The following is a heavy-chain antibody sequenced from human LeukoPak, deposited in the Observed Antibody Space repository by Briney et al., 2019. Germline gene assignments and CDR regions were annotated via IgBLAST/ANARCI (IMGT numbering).Heavy chain of an antibody. D-gene: IGHD2-2*01. V-gene: IGHV3-21*01. CDR3: ARTARIPSYYQLLKGDAFDI. Sequence: PGGSLRLSCAACGFTFSSYSMNWVRQARGKGVEWVSYISRSSIYIYYSYSVMRRFTISTDNAKNSLYLQMTSLRAEDTAVYYCARTARIPSYYQLLKGDAFDIWGQGTMVTVSS. J-gene: IGHJ3*02. CDR1: GFTFSSYS. CDR2: ISRSSIYI.